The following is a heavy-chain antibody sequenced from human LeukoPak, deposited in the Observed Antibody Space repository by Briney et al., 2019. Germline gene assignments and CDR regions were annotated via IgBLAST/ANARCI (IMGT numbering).Heavy chain of an antibody. Sequence: GGSLRLSCAASGFTFNNYWMSWVRQAPGKGLEWVANIKQDGSEKYYVDSVKGRFTISRDNAKNSLYLQMNSLRAEDTAVYYCAREKEWLLIDYWGQGTLVTVSS. CDR2: IKQDGSEK. J-gene: IGHJ4*02. V-gene: IGHV3-7*01. CDR1: GFTFNNYW. CDR3: AREKEWLLIDY. D-gene: IGHD3-3*01.